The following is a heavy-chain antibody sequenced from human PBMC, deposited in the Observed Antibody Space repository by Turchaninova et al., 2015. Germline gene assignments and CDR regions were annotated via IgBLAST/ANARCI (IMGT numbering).Heavy chain of an antibody. CDR1: GFAVSSFA. Sequence: QVQLVESGGGVVQPGRSLRRACGASGFAVSSFAMHWVRQAPGKGLEWLSVRSYDGSNNYYADSVKGRFTISRDNAKNTLYLQMNSLRAEDTAVYYCARDYAAMATDYYYGMDVWGQGTTVTVSS. CDR2: RSYDGSNN. CDR3: ARDYAAMATDYYYGMDV. J-gene: IGHJ6*02. D-gene: IGHD5-18*01. V-gene: IGHV3-30*04.